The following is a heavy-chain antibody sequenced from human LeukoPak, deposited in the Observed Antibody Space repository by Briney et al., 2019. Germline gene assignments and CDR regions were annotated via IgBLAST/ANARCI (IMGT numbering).Heavy chain of an antibody. D-gene: IGHD4-23*01. Sequence: SETLSLTCTVSGGSISSYYWSWIRQPPGKGLEWIGYIYYSGSTNYNPSLTSRVTISVDTSKNQFSLKLSSVTAADTAVYYCARGLRWPTYYFDYWGQGTLVTVSS. J-gene: IGHJ4*02. CDR1: GGSISSYY. CDR2: IYYSGST. V-gene: IGHV4-59*01. CDR3: ARGLRWPTYYFDY.